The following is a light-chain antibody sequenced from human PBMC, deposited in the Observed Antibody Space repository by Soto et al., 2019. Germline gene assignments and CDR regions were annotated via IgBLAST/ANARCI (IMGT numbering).Light chain of an antibody. CDR3: SSYTSSSSVV. J-gene: IGLJ2*01. CDR1: SSDVGGYNY. V-gene: IGLV2-14*01. Sequence: ALTQPASVSGSPGQSITISCTGTSSDVGGYNYVSWYQQHPGKAPKLMIYDVSNRPSGVSNRFSGSKSGNTASLTISGLQAEDEADYYCSSYTSSSSVVFGGGTKLTVL. CDR2: DVS.